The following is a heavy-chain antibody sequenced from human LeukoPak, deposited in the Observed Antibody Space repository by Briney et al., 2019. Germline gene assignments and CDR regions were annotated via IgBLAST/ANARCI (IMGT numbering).Heavy chain of an antibody. V-gene: IGHV1-46*01. D-gene: IGHD5-18*01. CDR3: ARVGGNSYLRWFDP. CDR2: INPSGGST. J-gene: IGHJ5*02. Sequence: IINPSGGSTSYAQKFQGRVTMTRDTSTSTVYMELSSLRSEDTAVYYCARVGGNSYLRWFDPWGQGTLVTVSS.